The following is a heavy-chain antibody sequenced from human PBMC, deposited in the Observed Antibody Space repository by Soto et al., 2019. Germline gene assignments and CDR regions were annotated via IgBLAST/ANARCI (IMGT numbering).Heavy chain of an antibody. V-gene: IGHV4-39*02. CDR2: IYYSGST. Sequence: SETLSLTCTVSVGSISSSSYYWGWIRQPPGKGLEWIGSIYYSGSTYYNPSLKSRVTISVDTSKNQFSLKLSSVTAADTAVYYCAREGYSYGSYYYYGMDVWGQGTTVTVSS. D-gene: IGHD5-18*01. J-gene: IGHJ6*02. CDR3: AREGYSYGSYYYYGMDV. CDR1: VGSISSSSYY.